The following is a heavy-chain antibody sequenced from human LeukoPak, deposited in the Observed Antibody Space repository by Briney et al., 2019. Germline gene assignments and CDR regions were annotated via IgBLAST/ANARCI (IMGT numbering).Heavy chain of an antibody. CDR3: ARDGYCSSTSCYDAFDI. V-gene: IGHV4-61*08. J-gene: IGHJ3*02. Sequence: SETLSLTCTVSGGSISSGGYYWSWIRQHPGKGLEWIGYIYYSGSTNYNPSLKSRVTISVDTSKNQFSLKLSSVTAADTAVYYCARDGYCSSTSCYDAFDIWGQGTMVTVSS. D-gene: IGHD2-2*03. CDR2: IYYSGST. CDR1: GGSISSGGYY.